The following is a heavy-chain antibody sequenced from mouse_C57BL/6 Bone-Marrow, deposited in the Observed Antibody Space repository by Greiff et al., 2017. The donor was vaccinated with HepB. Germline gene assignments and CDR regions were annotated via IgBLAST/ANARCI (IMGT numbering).Heavy chain of an antibody. Sequence: QVQLKESGPELVKPGASVKISCKASGYAFSSSWMNWVKQRHGKGLEWIGRIYPGDGDTNYNGKFKGKATLTADKSSSTAYMQLSSLTSEDSAVYFCARSGGYWVWGTGTTVTVSS. D-gene: IGHD2-3*01. CDR2: IYPGDGDT. J-gene: IGHJ1*03. V-gene: IGHV1-82*01. CDR1: GYAFSSSW. CDR3: ARSGGYWV.